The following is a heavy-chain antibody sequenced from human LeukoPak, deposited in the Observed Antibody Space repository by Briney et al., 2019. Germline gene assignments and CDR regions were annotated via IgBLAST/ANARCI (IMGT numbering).Heavy chain of an antibody. J-gene: IGHJ5*02. CDR1: GGTFSSYA. Sequence: ASVKVSCKASGGTFSSYAISWVRQAPGQGLEWMGIINPSGGSTSYAQKFQGRVTMTRDTSTSTVYMELSSLRSEDTAVYYCAREGWNYVLWFDPWGQGTLVTVSS. V-gene: IGHV1-46*01. CDR2: INPSGGST. CDR3: AREGWNYVLWFDP. D-gene: IGHD1-7*01.